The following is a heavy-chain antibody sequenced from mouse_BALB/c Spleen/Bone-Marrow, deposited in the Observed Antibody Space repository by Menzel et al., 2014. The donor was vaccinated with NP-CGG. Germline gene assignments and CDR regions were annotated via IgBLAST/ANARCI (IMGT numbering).Heavy chain of an antibody. CDR2: INTNGGTT. J-gene: IGHJ3*01. Sequence: EVQRVESGGALVQPGGSLKLSCAASGFTFSSYDMSWVRQTPDKRLELVATINTNGGTTYYPDSVKGRFTISRDNAKSTLYLQMSSLKSADTAIYYCARNRYDWFAYWGQGTLVTVSA. D-gene: IGHD2-14*01. V-gene: IGHV5-6-3*01. CDR1: GFTFSSYD. CDR3: ARNRYDWFAY.